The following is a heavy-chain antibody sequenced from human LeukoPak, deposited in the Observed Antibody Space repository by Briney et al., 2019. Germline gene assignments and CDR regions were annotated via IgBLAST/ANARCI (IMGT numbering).Heavy chain of an antibody. Sequence: GGSLRLSCAASGFTFSSYSMNWVRQAPGKGLEWVSYISSSSSTIYYADSVKGRFTISRDNAKNSLYLQMNSLRAEDTAVYYCARSATGDPPHCWGQGTLVTVSS. CDR1: GFTFSSYS. V-gene: IGHV3-48*01. D-gene: IGHD7-27*01. CDR3: ARSATGDPPHC. CDR2: ISSSSSTI. J-gene: IGHJ4*02.